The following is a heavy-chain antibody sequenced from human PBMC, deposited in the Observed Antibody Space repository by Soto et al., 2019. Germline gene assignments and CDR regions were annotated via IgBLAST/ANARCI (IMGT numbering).Heavy chain of an antibody. J-gene: IGHJ4*02. CDR1: GDSVTSNVW. D-gene: IGHD6-19*01. CDR3: ARDAAVPGESDRFDY. Sequence: PSETLSLTCAVSGDSVTSNVWWSWDRQPPGKGLEWIGEAYHNGLTDYNPSLKSRVTMSVDTSKNEFSLKLTSLTAADTAIYYCARDAAVPGESDRFDYWGQGTLVTVSS. CDR2: AYHNGLT. V-gene: IGHV4-4*02.